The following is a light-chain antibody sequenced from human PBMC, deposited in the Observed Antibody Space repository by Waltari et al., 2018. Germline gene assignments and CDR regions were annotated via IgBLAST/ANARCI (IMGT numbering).Light chain of an antibody. J-gene: IGKJ4*01. CDR3: QQFYSTPLT. CDR2: RAS. V-gene: IGKV4-1*01. CDR1: QSIFYSSTNKNY. Sequence: DIVMTQSPDSLAVSLGERATINCKSSQSIFYSSTNKNYLAWYQEQPGQPPKLLIYRASTRESGVPDRFSGTGSGTDFTLTISSLQAGDVAVYYCQQFYSTPLTFGGGTKVEIK.